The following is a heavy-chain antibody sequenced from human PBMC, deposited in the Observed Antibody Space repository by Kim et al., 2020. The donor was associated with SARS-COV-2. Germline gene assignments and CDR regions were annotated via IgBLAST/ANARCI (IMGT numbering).Heavy chain of an antibody. Sequence: SVKVSCKASGGTFSSYAISWVRQAPGQGLEWMGGIIPIFGTANYAQKFQGRVTITADKSTSTAYMELSSLRSEDTAVYYCARDRPSNPLYYYDSSGYPAWTGMDVWGQGTTVTVSS. CDR3: ARDRPSNPLYYYDSSGYPAWTGMDV. V-gene: IGHV1-69*06. D-gene: IGHD3-22*01. J-gene: IGHJ6*02. CDR1: GGTFSSYA. CDR2: IIPIFGTA.